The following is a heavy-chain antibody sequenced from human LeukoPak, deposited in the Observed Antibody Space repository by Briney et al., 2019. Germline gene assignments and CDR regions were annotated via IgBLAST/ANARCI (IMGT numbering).Heavy chain of an antibody. Sequence: ASVKVSCKTSGYTFTSFHMHWVRQAPGQGLEWMGMIDPSGGNTTYAQNFQGRVTMTRDTSTNTFYMELSSLRFDDTAVYYCARSSRGGSSWYGSRGGVYFDYWGQGTLVTVSS. J-gene: IGHJ4*02. V-gene: IGHV1-46*01. D-gene: IGHD6-13*01. CDR3: ARSSRGGSSWYGSRGGVYFDY. CDR1: GYTFTSFH. CDR2: IDPSGGNT.